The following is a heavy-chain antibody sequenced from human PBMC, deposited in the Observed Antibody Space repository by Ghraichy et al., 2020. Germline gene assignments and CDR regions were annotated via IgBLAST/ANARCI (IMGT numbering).Heavy chain of an antibody. CDR1: GGSFSGYY. Sequence: SETLSLTCAVYGGSFSGYYWSWIRQPPAKGLEWIGDINHSESTIYNPSLKSRVTISLDASKNQFSLNLNSVTAADTAVYYCARGGADYGTNSDFDYWGQGTLVTVS. J-gene: IGHJ4*02. CDR3: ARGGADYGTNSDFDY. V-gene: IGHV4-34*01. CDR2: INHSEST. D-gene: IGHD4-23*01.